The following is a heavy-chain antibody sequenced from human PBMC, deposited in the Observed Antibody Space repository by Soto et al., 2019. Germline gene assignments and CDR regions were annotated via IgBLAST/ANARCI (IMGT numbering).Heavy chain of an antibody. CDR2: INPSGGST. CDR3: ARPNLSTGPFDY. CDR1: GYTFTSYY. Sequence: XSVKVSCKASGYTFTSYYMHWVRQAPGQGLEWMGIINPSGGSTSYAQKFQGRVTMTRDTSTSTVYMELSSLRSEDTAVYYCARPNLSTGPFDYWGQGTLVTVSS. D-gene: IGHD3-10*01. V-gene: IGHV1-46*01. J-gene: IGHJ4*02.